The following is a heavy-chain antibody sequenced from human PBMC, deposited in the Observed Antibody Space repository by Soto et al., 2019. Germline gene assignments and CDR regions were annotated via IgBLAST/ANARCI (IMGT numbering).Heavy chain of an antibody. D-gene: IGHD3-22*01. CDR1: GFTFSSYS. Sequence: GGSLRLSCAASGFTFSSYSMNWVRQAPGKGLEWVSYISSSSSTIYYADSVKGRFTISRDNAKNSLYLQMNSLRDEDTAVYYCASFSXYYYDSSGYFLPPNFDYWGQGTLVTVSS. CDR3: ASFSXYYYDSSGYFLPPNFDY. J-gene: IGHJ4*02. V-gene: IGHV3-48*02. CDR2: ISSSSSTI.